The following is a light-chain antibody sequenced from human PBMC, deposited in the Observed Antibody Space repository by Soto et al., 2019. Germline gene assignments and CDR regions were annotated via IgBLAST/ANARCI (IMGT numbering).Light chain of an antibody. CDR3: SSWTSSTTQV. CDR2: EVN. Sequence: QSALTQPASVSGSPGQSITISCTGTSSDVGKYDSVSWYQQHPGKAPKLMIYEVNNRPSGVSNRFSGSKSGNTASLTISGLQAEDEADYYCSSWTSSTTQVLGGGTKLTVL. V-gene: IGLV2-14*01. CDR1: SSDVGKYDS. J-gene: IGLJ3*02.